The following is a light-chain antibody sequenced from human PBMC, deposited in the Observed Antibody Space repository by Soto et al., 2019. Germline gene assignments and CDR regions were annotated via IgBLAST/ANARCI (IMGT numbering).Light chain of an antibody. CDR2: AAS. CDR1: QSISSY. V-gene: IGKV1-39*01. J-gene: IGKJ1*01. CDR3: QQSYSTLRT. Sequence: DIQMTQSPSSLSASVGDRVTITCRASQSISSYLNWYQQKPGKAPKLLIYAASSLRSGVPSRFSGSGSGTDFTLTISSLQPEDFATYYCQQSYSTLRTFDQGTKVEIK.